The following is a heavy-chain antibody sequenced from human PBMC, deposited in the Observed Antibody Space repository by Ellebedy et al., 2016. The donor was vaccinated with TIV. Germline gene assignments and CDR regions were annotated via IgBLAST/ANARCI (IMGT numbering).Heavy chain of an antibody. V-gene: IGHV3-74*01. CDR2: INSDGSNT. J-gene: IGHJ2*01. D-gene: IGHD6-6*01. Sequence: GESLKISCAASGFTFRSYWMHWVRQAPGKGLMWVSRINSDGSNTSYADSVKGRFTISRDNAKNTLYLQMNSLRAEDTAVYYCARDRFKGSGYFDLWGRGTPVTVSS. CDR1: GFTFRSYW. CDR3: ARDRFKGSGYFDL.